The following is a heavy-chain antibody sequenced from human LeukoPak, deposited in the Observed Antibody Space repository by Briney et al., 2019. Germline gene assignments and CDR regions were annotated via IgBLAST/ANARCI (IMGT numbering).Heavy chain of an antibody. Sequence: ASVKVSCNASGYTFTSYGISWLRQAPGQGLEWMGWINPYNANTNYAQKLQGRVIMTTDTSTSTAYMEVRSLRSDDTAVYYCARDRSDSGDYVLLDNWGQGTLVTVSS. CDR2: INPYNANT. CDR1: GYTFTSYG. CDR3: ARDRSDSGDYVLLDN. V-gene: IGHV1-18*01. D-gene: IGHD4-17*01. J-gene: IGHJ4*02.